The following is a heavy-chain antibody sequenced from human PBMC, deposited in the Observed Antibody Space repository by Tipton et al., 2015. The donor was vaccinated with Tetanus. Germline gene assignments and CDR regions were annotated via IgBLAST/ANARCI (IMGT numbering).Heavy chain of an antibody. V-gene: IGHV3-33*01. CDR1: GFIFSSYG. CDR3: AREADCSGGSCFSGDFDN. CDR2: SWYDGTDK. Sequence: LRLSCAASGFIFSSYGIHWVRQAPGKGLEWVAVSWYDGTDKYYADSVKGRFTISRDNSKNILYLQMNSLRAEDTAVYYCAREADCSGGSCFSGDFDNWGQGTQVTVSS. D-gene: IGHD2-15*01. J-gene: IGHJ4*02.